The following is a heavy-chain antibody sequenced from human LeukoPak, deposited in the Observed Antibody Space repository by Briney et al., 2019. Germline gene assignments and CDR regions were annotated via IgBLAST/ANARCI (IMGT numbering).Heavy chain of an antibody. CDR3: VRSISSRNAF. CDR2: MNEDGSAK. V-gene: IGHV3-7*01. J-gene: IGHJ4*02. CDR1: RFTFNSYA. D-gene: IGHD2-2*01. Sequence: GGSLRLSCAASRFTFNSYAMSWVRQAPGKGLEWVANMNEDGSAKYYVDSVKGRFTISTDNTKNSLFLQMTSLRVEDTAVYYCVRSISSRNAFWGQGTLVTVSS.